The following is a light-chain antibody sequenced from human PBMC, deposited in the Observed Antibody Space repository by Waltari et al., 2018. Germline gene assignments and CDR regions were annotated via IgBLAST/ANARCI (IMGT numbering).Light chain of an antibody. CDR2: GAS. J-gene: IGKJ1*01. V-gene: IGKV3-20*01. CDR3: QQYGRSPRT. Sequence: EIVFTQSPGTLSSSPGERATLSCRASQSVSSSYLAWYQQKPGQAPRLLIYGASSRATGITDRFSGSGSGTDFTLTISRLEPEDFAVYYCQQYGRSPRTFGQGTTVEIK. CDR1: QSVSSSY.